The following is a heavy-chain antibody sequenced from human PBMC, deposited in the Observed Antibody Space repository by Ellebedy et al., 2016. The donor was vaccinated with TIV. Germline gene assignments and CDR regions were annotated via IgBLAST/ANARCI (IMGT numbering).Heavy chain of an antibody. J-gene: IGHJ4*02. CDR1: GGSISSGGYY. V-gene: IGHV4-39*07. CDR3: AGRYLEFLKYYFDY. Sequence: SETLSLXXTVPGGSISSGGYYWSWIRQPPGKGLEWIGEINHSGSTNYNPSLKSRVTISVDTSKNQFSLKLSSVTAADTAVYYCAGRYLEFLKYYFDYWGQGTLVTVSS. CDR2: INHSGST. D-gene: IGHD1-1*01.